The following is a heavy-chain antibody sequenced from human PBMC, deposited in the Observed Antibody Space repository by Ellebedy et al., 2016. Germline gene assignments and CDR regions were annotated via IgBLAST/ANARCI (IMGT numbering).Heavy chain of an antibody. V-gene: IGHV3-53*01. CDR3: ARVGAAAGTSYYYGMDV. CDR2: IYSGGST. CDR1: GFTVSSNY. J-gene: IGHJ6*02. D-gene: IGHD6-13*01. Sequence: ETLSLXCAASGFTVSSNYMSWVRQAPGKGLEWVSVIYSGGSTYYADSVKGRFTISRDNSKNTLYLQMNSLRAEDTAVYYCARVGAAAGTSYYYGMDVWGQGTTVTVSS.